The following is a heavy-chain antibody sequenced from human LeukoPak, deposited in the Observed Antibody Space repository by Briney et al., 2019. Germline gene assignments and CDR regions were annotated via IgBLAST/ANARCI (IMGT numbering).Heavy chain of an antibody. CDR2: ICTSGST. CDR1: GGSISSYY. Sequence: SETLSLTCTVSGGSISSYYRSWIRQPAGKGLEWIGRICTSGSTNYNPSLKSRVTMSVDTSKNQFSLKLSSVTAADTAVYYCAREGGDCGGDCGHYYYYYMDVWGKGTTVTVSS. D-gene: IGHD2-21*02. J-gene: IGHJ6*03. CDR3: AREGGDCGGDCGHYYYYYMDV. V-gene: IGHV4-4*07.